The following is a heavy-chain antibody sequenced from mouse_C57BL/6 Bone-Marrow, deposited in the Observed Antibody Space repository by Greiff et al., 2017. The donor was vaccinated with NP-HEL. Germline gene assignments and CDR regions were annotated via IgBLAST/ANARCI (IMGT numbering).Heavy chain of an antibody. J-gene: IGHJ1*03. CDR3: ARTPITTVVPDWYFDV. CDR2: ILPGSGST. V-gene: IGHV1-9*01. D-gene: IGHD1-1*01. Sequence: VKLMESGAELMKPGASVKLSCKATGYTFTGYWIEWVKQRPGHGLEWIGEILPGSGSTNYNEKFKGKATFTADTSSNTAYMQLSSLTTEDSAIYYCARTPITTVVPDWYFDVWGTGTTVTVSS. CDR1: GYTFTGYW.